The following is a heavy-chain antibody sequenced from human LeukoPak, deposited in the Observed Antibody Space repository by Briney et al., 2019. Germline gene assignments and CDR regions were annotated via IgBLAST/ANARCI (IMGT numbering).Heavy chain of an antibody. CDR2: INHSGST. CDR1: GGSFSGYH. Sequence: SETLSLTCAVYGGSFSGYHWSWIRQPPGKGLEWIGEINHSGSTNYNPSLKSRVTISVDTSKNQFSLKLSSVTAADTAVYYCARGRGWRGYEDWGQGTLVTVSS. D-gene: IGHD5-12*01. CDR3: ARGRGWRGYED. J-gene: IGHJ1*01. V-gene: IGHV4-34*01.